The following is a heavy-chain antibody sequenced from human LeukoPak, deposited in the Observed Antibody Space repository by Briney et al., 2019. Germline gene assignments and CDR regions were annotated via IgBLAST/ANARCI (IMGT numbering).Heavy chain of an antibody. Sequence: GGSLRLSCAVSGFTFSSYWMSWVRQAPGKGLEWVANIKQDGSEKNYVDSVKGRFSISRDNAKNSLYLQMNSLRTEDTAVYYCARDTWAYFDYWGQGTLVTVSS. CDR2: IKQDGSEK. CDR1: GFTFSSYW. V-gene: IGHV3-7*04. CDR3: ARDTWAYFDY. D-gene: IGHD7-27*01. J-gene: IGHJ4*02.